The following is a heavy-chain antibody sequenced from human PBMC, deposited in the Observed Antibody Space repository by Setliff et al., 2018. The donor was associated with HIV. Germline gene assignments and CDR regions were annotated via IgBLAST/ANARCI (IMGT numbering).Heavy chain of an antibody. V-gene: IGHV4-39*07. D-gene: IGHD2-15*01. CDR1: GGSINRSNYY. CDR3: ARARRAGSGPKYFQH. Sequence: PSETLSLTCTVPGGSINRSNYYWGWIRQPPGKGLEWIGTISYTGSTNYNPSLKSRVTMSVDKSKNQFSLRLSSVTAADTAVYYCARARRAGSGPKYFQHWGQGTLVTVSS. CDR2: ISYTGST. J-gene: IGHJ1*01.